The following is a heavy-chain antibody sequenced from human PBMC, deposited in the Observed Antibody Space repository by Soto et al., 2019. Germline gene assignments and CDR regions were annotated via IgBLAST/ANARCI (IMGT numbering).Heavy chain of an antibody. Sequence: QGQLVESGGSVVQPGRSLRLSCEASGFTFTSYAMHWVRQAPGKGLEWVAVISYDGINEYYADSVKGRFTISRDNSKNTLFLQMSSLRVEDTAVYYCARDRLRLGELSLIGYLDYWGQGTLVTVSS. J-gene: IGHJ4*02. CDR1: GFTFTSYA. CDR2: ISYDGINE. CDR3: ARDRLRLGELSLIGYLDY. D-gene: IGHD3-16*02. V-gene: IGHV3-30*15.